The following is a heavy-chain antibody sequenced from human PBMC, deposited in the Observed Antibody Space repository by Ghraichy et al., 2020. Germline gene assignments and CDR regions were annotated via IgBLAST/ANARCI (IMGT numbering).Heavy chain of an antibody. Sequence: GESLNISCVTSGFPFSRYNMNWVRQAPGKGLEWISYISSSGRTIYYADSVEGRLTISRDNAKNSLYLQMNSLRDEDTAVYYCARDLMQYYDSGDYSFALGYWGQGALVTVSS. CDR3: ARDLMQYYDSGDYSFALGY. V-gene: IGHV3-48*03. CDR1: GFPFSRYN. J-gene: IGHJ4*02. D-gene: IGHD3-22*01. CDR2: ISSSGRTI.